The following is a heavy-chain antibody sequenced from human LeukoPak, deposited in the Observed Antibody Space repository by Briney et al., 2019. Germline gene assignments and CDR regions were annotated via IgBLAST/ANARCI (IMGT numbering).Heavy chain of an antibody. CDR1: GGSVSSGSYF. CDR3: ARDSLYSSNYYTPYDS. Sequence: SETLSLTCTVSGGSVSSGSYFWSWIRQPPGTGLEWIGYIYYSGSTNYNPSLKSRVIMSVDTSRNQFSLKLNSVTAADTAVYYCARDSLYSSNYYTPYDSWGQGTLVTVSS. J-gene: IGHJ4*02. D-gene: IGHD6-13*01. V-gene: IGHV4-61*01. CDR2: IYYSGST.